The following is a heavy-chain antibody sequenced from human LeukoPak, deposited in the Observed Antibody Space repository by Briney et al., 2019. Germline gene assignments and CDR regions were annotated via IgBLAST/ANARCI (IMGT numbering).Heavy chain of an antibody. CDR1: GGSFSDYY. CDR3: ARTILVVPTSYFYFYHMDV. J-gene: IGHJ6*03. Sequence: PSETLSPTCGISGGSFSDYYWTWIRQPPGKGLEWIGEINHSGNSNHNPSLKSRVTISIDASKNQFYLSLSSVTAADAAVYYCARTILVVPTSYFYFYHMDVWGKGTTVTVSS. D-gene: IGHD2-2*01. CDR2: INHSGNS. V-gene: IGHV4-34*01.